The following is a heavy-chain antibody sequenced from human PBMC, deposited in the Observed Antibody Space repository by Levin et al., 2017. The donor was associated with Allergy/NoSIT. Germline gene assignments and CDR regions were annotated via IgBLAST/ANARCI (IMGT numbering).Heavy chain of an antibody. Sequence: GESLKISCKGSGYTFGNHWIGWVRQMPGKGLEWMGIIYPSDSDTRYSPSFQGQVLISIDTSISTAYLQWSSLKASDTAIYYCAKERQFGESKYGMDVWGQGTTVTVSS. V-gene: IGHV5-51*01. CDR2: IYPSDSDT. CDR1: GYTFGNHW. CDR3: AKERQFGESKYGMDV. D-gene: IGHD3-10*01. J-gene: IGHJ6*02.